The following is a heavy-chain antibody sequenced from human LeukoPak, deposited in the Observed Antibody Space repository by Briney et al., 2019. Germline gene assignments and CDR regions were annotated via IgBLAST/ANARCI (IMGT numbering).Heavy chain of an antibody. V-gene: IGHV3-21*04. D-gene: IGHD3-3*01. CDR1: GFTFSSYS. CDR3: AKDSPIFGVVDAFDI. J-gene: IGHJ3*02. Sequence: GGSLRLSCAASGFTFSSYSMNWVRQAPGKGLEWVSSISSGSSYIYYADSVKGRFTISRDNSKNTLYLQMNSLRAEDTAVYYCAKDSPIFGVVDAFDIWGQGTMVTVSS. CDR2: ISSGSSYI.